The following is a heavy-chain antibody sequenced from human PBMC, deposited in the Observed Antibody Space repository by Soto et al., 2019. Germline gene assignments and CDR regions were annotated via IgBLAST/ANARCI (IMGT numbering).Heavy chain of an antibody. CDR1: GGSISSGGYY. D-gene: IGHD4-17*01. Sequence: QVQLQESGPELVKPSQTLSLTCTVSGGSISSGGYYWSWIRQHPGKGLEWIGYIYYSGSTYYNPSLKSRVTISVDTSKNQFSLKLSSVTAADTAVYYCARAALDYGDYYYGMDVWGQGTTVTVSS. V-gene: IGHV4-31*03. CDR3: ARAALDYGDYYYGMDV. J-gene: IGHJ6*02. CDR2: IYYSGST.